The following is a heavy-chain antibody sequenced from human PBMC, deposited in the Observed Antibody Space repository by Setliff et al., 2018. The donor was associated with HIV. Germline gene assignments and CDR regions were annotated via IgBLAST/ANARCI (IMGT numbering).Heavy chain of an antibody. CDR1: GDPLSTYY. D-gene: IGHD3-22*01. CDR3: ARGNYDTSDYYTNFYYYYMDV. CDR2: VYFSGST. J-gene: IGHJ6*03. V-gene: IGHV4-59*01. Sequence: LSLTCTVSGDPLSTYYWSWVRKPPGKGLEWIGYVYFSGSTSYSPSLRGRVTMSVDPSKNQFSLKLNSVTAADTAIYYCARGNYDTSDYYTNFYYYYMDVWGKGTAVTVSS.